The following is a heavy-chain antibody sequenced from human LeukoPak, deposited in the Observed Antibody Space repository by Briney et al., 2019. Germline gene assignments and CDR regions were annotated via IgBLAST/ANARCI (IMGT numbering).Heavy chain of an antibody. J-gene: IGHJ4*02. Sequence: SDTLCLTCTVSGGSIGSYYWSWIRQPAGKGLEWIGRSYTTGSTNYNPSLKSRVTMSLDTSKNQLSLNLSSVTAADTAVYYCARSGGSGFQLDSWGQGTLVTVSS. V-gene: IGHV4-4*07. CDR1: GGSIGSYY. D-gene: IGHD1-26*01. CDR3: ARSGGSGFQLDS. CDR2: SYTTGST.